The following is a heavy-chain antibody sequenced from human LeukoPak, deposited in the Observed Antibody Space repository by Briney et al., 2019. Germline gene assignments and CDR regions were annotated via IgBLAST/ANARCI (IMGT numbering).Heavy chain of an antibody. D-gene: IGHD4-17*01. Sequence: PSETLSLTCAVYGGSFSGYYWSWIRQPPGKGLEWIGEINHSGSTNYNPSLKSRVTISVDTSKNQFSLKLSPVTAADTAVYYCARGQGSDADYGDYHFDYWGQGTLVTVSS. J-gene: IGHJ4*02. CDR2: INHSGST. V-gene: IGHV4-34*01. CDR3: ARGQGSDADYGDYHFDY. CDR1: GGSFSGYY.